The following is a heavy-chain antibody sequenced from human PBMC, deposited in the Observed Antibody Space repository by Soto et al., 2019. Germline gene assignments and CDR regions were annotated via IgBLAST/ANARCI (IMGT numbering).Heavy chain of an antibody. Sequence: QVQLVQSGAEVKQPGASVKVSCKASGYTFTSYDINWVRQATGQGLEWMGWMNPNSGNTGYAQKFQGRVTMTRNTSIRTAYIELTSLSSEDTAVYYCACERSGSSDYWVHGTLVTVSS. J-gene: IGHJ4*01. D-gene: IGHD1-26*01. V-gene: IGHV1-8*01. CDR2: MNPNSGNT. CDR1: GYTFTSYD. CDR3: ACERSGSSDY.